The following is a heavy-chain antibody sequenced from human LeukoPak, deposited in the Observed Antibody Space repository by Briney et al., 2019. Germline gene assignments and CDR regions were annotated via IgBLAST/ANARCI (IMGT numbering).Heavy chain of an antibody. D-gene: IGHD1-26*01. CDR2: NWNGGST. Sequence: GGSLRLSCAASGFTFDDYGMSWVRQAPGKGLEWVSGNWNGGSTNYADSVKGRFTISRDNAKNSLYLQMNSLRAEDTALYYCTSTGILGATTGVGLFDYWGQGTLVTVSS. CDR3: TSTGILGATTGVGLFDY. J-gene: IGHJ4*02. V-gene: IGHV3-20*04. CDR1: GFTFDDYG.